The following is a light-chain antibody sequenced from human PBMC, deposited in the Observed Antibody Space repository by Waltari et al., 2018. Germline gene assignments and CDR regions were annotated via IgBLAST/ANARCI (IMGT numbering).Light chain of an antibody. CDR2: DVN. V-gene: IGLV2-11*01. CDR1: SSDVGGYDY. Sequence: QSALTQPRPVSGSPGQSVTISCTGPSSDVGGYDYVSWYQQNPGKAPKLMVFDVNRRPSGVPDRFSGSKSGNTASLTISGLQAEDEADYYCCSYAGSYTWVFGTGTKVTVL. J-gene: IGLJ1*01. CDR3: CSYAGSYTWV.